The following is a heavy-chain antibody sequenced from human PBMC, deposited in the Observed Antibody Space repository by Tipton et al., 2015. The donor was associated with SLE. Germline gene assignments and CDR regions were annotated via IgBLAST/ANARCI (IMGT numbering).Heavy chain of an antibody. Sequence: TLSLTCAVSGCSISSDGYSWNWIRQPPGKGLEWIGYIYQGVTARYNPSLESRVTMSVDRSENQFSLKMRSVTAADTAVYFCARGYCSDGVCYGFGFFDYWGQGNLVTVSS. CDR3: ARGYCSDGVCYGFGFFDY. J-gene: IGHJ4*02. D-gene: IGHD2-8*01. CDR2: IYQGVTA. CDR1: GCSISSDGYS. V-gene: IGHV4-30-2*01.